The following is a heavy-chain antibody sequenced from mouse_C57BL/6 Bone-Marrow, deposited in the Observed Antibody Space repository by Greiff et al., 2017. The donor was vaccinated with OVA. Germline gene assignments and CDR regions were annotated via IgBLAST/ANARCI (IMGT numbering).Heavy chain of an antibody. V-gene: IGHV1-81*01. CDR2: IYPRSGNT. CDR3: AREDGNYVWYFDV. J-gene: IGHJ1*03. D-gene: IGHD2-1*01. CDR1: GYTFTSYG. Sequence: VQLQQSGAELARPGASVKLSCKASGYTFTSYGISWVKQRTGQGLEWIGEIYPRSGNTYYNEKFKGKATLTADKSSSTAYMELRSLTSEDSAVYFCAREDGNYVWYFDVWGTGTTVTVSS.